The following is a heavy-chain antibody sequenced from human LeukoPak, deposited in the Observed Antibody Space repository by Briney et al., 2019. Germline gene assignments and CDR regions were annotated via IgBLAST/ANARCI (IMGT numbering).Heavy chain of an antibody. CDR2: ISGSGGST. V-gene: IGHV3-23*01. D-gene: IGHD3-9*01. CDR1: GFTFSSYG. CDR3: AKVGDILTGYLDY. Sequence: PGGSLRLSCAASGFTFSSYGMHWVRQAPGKGLGWVSAISGSGGSTYYADSVKGRFTISRDNSKNTLYLQMNSLRAEDTAVYYCAKVGDILTGYLDYWGQGTLVTVSS. J-gene: IGHJ4*02.